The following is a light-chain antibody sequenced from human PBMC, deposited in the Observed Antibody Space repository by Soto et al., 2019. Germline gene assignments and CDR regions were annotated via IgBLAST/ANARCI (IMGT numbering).Light chain of an antibody. CDR3: QHYGTYLEA. CDR1: QAISTY. Sequence: DIQLTQSPSLLSASVGDRVTITCRASQAISTYLAWYHQKSGKAPKLLISAASTLQRGVPARFRGSGSGTQFTLTISSLQPDDFATYYCQHYGTYLEAFGQGTKVELK. J-gene: IGKJ1*01. CDR2: AAS. V-gene: IGKV1-9*01.